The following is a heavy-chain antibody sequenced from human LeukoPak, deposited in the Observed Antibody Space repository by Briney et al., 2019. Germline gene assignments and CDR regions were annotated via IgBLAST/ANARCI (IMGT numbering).Heavy chain of an antibody. V-gene: IGHV4-39*01. CDR1: GGSISSSSYY. Sequence: SETLSLPCTVSGGSISSSSYYWGWIPQPPGKGLERIGSIYYSGSTYYNPSLKSRVTISVDTSKNQFSLKRSSVTAADTAVYYCARQGTDSSSWYNYWGQGTLVTVSS. J-gene: IGHJ4*02. D-gene: IGHD6-13*01. CDR2: IYYSGST. CDR3: ARQGTDSSSWYNY.